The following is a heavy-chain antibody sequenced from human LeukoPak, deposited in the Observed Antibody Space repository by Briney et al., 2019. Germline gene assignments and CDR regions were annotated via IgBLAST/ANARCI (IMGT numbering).Heavy chain of an antibody. D-gene: IGHD3-22*01. V-gene: IGHV3-13*01. CDR2: IGTAGDT. Sequence: GGSLRLSCAASGFTFSSYDMHWVRQATGKGLEWVSAIGTAGDTYYPGSVKGRFTISRENAKNSLYLQMNSLRAGDTAVYYCARVIVGGAFDIWGQGTMVTVSS. J-gene: IGHJ3*02. CDR3: ARVIVGGAFDI. CDR1: GFTFSSYD.